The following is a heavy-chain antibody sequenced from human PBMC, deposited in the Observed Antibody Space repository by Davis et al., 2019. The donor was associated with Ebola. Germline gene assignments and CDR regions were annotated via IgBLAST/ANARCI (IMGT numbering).Heavy chain of an antibody. CDR2: MNPDSGNT. CDR3: ARGKGGSGWHMGMSH. CDR1: GYTFTTYD. D-gene: IGHD6-25*01. J-gene: IGHJ4*02. V-gene: IGHV1-8*03. Sequence: ASVKVSCKASGYTFTTYDINWVRQATGQGLEWMGWMNPDSGNTGYAQKFQGRVTITRNTSIGTAYMELSSLRSEETAVYYCARGKGGSGWHMGMSHWGQGTLVTVSS.